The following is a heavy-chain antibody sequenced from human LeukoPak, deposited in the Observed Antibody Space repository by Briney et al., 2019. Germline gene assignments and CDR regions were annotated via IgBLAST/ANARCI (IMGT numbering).Heavy chain of an antibody. J-gene: IGHJ4*02. CDR2: IYTSGIT. D-gene: IGHD3-22*01. V-gene: IGHV4-4*07. CDR3: ARDVHYDSSGYYRDY. CDR1: GGSISSYY. Sequence: SETLSLTCTVSGGSISSYYWTWIRQPAGKGLEWIGRIYTSGITNYNPSPKSRVTMSVDTSKNQFSLKLSSVTAADTAVYYCARDVHYDSSGYYRDYWGQGTLVTVSS.